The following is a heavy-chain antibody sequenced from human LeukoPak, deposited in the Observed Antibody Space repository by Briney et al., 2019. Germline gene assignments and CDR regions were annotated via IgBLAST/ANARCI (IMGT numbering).Heavy chain of an antibody. Sequence: ETLSLTCTVSGGSISSYYWSWIRQPPGKGLEWMGIIYPGDSDTRYSPSFQGQVTISADKSISTAYLQWSSLKASDTAMYYCARHVNRVGAHYYYYMDVWGKGTTVTVSS. D-gene: IGHD1-26*01. CDR2: IYPGDSDT. CDR3: ARHVNRVGAHYYYYMDV. J-gene: IGHJ6*03. CDR1: GGSISSYY. V-gene: IGHV5-51*01.